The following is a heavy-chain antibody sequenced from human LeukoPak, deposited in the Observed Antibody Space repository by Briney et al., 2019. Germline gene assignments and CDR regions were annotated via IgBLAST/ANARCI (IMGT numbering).Heavy chain of an antibody. Sequence: PSDTLSLPCTVSGGSISSTTYYWGSIRRPQGKGLEWIGTIYYSGSTYYNPSLKSRVTVSVDTSKNQFSLKLSSVTAADTAVYYCVRGSTLRHYQYWGQGTLVTVSS. D-gene: IGHD3-16*01. J-gene: IGHJ4*02. V-gene: IGHV4-39*01. CDR3: VRGSTLRHYQY. CDR2: IYYSGST. CDR1: GGSISSTTYY.